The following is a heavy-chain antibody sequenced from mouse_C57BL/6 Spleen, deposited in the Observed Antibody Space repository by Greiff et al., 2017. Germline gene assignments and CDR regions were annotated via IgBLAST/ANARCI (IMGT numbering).Heavy chain of an antibody. CDR3: ARKDGYYAMDY. V-gene: IGHV1-80*01. CDR2: IYPGDGDT. J-gene: IGHJ4*01. Sequence: QVHVKQSGAELVKPGASVKISCKASGYAFSSYWMNWVKQRPGRGLEWIGQIYPGDGDTNYNGKFKGKATLTADKSSSTAYMQLSSLTSEDAAVYFCARKDGYYAMDYWGQGTSVTVSS. CDR1: GYAFSSYW. D-gene: IGHD2-3*01.